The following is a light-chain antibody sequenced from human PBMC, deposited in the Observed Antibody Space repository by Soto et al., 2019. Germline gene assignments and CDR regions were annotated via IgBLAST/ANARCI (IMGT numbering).Light chain of an antibody. CDR3: SSYAGSNNFVV. J-gene: IGLJ2*01. Sequence: QSGLTQPPSASGSPGQSVTISCTGTSSDVGAYGYVSWYQQHPGKAPKLMIYEVSKRPSGVPDRFSGSKSGNTASLTVSGLQAEDEADYYCSSYAGSNNFVVFGGGTQLTVL. CDR1: SSDVGAYGY. CDR2: EVS. V-gene: IGLV2-8*01.